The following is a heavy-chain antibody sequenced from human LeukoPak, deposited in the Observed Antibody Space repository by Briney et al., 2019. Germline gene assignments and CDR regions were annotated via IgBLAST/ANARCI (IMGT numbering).Heavy chain of an antibody. Sequence: PGGSLRLSCAASGFTFSSYAMSWVRQAPGKGLEWLSYISSSSSTILYADSVKGRFTISRDNAKNSVYLQMNSLRAEDTAVYYCARYITGSHYRGVYWGQGTLVTVSS. CDR1: GFTFSSYA. V-gene: IGHV3-48*01. J-gene: IGHJ4*02. D-gene: IGHD1-26*01. CDR3: ARYITGSHYRGVY. CDR2: ISSSSSTI.